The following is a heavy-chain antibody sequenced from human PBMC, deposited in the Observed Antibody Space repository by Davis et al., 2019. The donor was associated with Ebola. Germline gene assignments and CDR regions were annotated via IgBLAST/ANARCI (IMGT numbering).Heavy chain of an antibody. CDR2: ISSSSTI. V-gene: IGHV3-48*02. D-gene: IGHD2-21*02. CDR1: GFTFSSYS. J-gene: IGHJ6*02. Sequence: GESLKISCAASGFTFSSYSMNWVRQAPGKGLEWVSYISSSSTIYYADSVKGRFTISRDNAKNSLYLQMNSLRDEDTAVYYCATAKYYYYGMDVWGQGTTVTVSS. CDR3: ATAKYYYYGMDV.